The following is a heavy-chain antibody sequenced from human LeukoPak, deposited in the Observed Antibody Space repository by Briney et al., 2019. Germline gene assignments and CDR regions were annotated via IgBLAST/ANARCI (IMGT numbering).Heavy chain of an antibody. CDR3: ARGDEGDTTVLRGGYFDY. D-gene: IGHD4-17*01. V-gene: IGHV3-11*04. CDR2: ITSSGATT. J-gene: IGHJ4*02. CDR1: GFTFSDYF. Sequence: GGSLSLSCTGSGFTFSDYFMTWIRQAPGKGLEYISFITSSGATTYYADSVKGRFTISRDNAKNSLYLQVDSLRAEDTAVYYCARGDEGDTTVLRGGYFDYWGQGTLVTVFS.